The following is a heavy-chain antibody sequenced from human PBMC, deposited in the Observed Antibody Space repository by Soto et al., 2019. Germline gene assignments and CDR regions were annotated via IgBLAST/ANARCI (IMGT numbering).Heavy chain of an antibody. CDR2: IYYDGNT. V-gene: IGHV4-39*01. J-gene: IGHJ4*02. CDR3: AGRWGPGFDY. D-gene: IGHD7-27*01. CDR1: GGSITSSSHY. Sequence: PSETLSLTCTVSGGSITSSSHYWGWIRQPPGKGLECIGNIYYDGNTYYNPSLKSRVTISLDTSKNQFSLRLNSVTAADTAVYYCAGRWGPGFDYWGQGTLVTVSS.